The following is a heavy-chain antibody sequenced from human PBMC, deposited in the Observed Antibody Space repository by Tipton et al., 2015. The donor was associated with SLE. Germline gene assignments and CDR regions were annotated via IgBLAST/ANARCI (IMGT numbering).Heavy chain of an antibody. J-gene: IGHJ6*02. Sequence: QVQLVQSGAEVKKPGASVKVSCKASGYTFTNFAISWVRQAPGQGLEWMGWVNTYNGNTNYARKLQGRVTLTTDTSTTTAYMELRSLTSDDTAVYYCATAVRGSGDLGGNYYYSMDVWDQGP. CDR3: ATAVRGSGDLGGNYYYSMDV. V-gene: IGHV1-18*01. D-gene: IGHD3-10*02. CDR1: GYTFTNFA. CDR2: VNTYNGNT.